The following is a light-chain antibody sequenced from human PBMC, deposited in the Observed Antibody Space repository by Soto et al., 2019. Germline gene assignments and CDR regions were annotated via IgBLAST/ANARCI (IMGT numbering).Light chain of an antibody. J-gene: IGKJ1*01. CDR3: QQSYSTPRT. CDR1: QSISTY. V-gene: IGKV1-39*01. Sequence: GDRVTITCRASQSISTYLNWYQQKPGKAPKLLIYAASTLQSGVPSRFSGSGSGTDFTLTISSLQPEDFAAYYCQQSYSTPRTFGQGTKVEIK. CDR2: AAS.